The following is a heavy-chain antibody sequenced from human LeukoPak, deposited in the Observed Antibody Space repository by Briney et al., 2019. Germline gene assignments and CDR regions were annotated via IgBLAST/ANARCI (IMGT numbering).Heavy chain of an antibody. V-gene: IGHV3-21*01. CDR3: ASSGAGWSLDY. D-gene: IGHD6-19*01. CDR1: GFTFSHYT. Sequence: GGSLRLSCAASGFTFSHYTMNWVRQAPGKGLEWVASISSNSNYVHYVDSVKGRFTISRDNARNSMSLQMSRLRVEDMAVYYCASSGAGWSLDYWGQGTLVTV. J-gene: IGHJ4*02. CDR2: ISSNSNYV.